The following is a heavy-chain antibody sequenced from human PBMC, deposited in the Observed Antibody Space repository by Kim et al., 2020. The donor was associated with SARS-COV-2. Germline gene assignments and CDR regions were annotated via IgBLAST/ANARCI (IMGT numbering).Heavy chain of an antibody. CDR2: INSDGSST. V-gene: IGHV3-74*01. CDR1: GFTFSSYW. CDR3: ARGGIDCGGDCYYNWFDP. J-gene: IGHJ5*02. Sequence: GGSLRLSCAASGFTFSSYWMHWVRQAPGKGLVWVSRINSDGSSTSYADSVKGRFTISRDNAKNTLYLQMNSLRAEDTAVYYCARGGIDCGGDCYYNWFDPWGQGTLVTVSS. D-gene: IGHD2-21*02.